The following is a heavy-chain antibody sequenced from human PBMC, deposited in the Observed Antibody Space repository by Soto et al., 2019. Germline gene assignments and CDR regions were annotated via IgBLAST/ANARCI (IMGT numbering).Heavy chain of an antibody. CDR3: ARIGWGGDS. J-gene: IGHJ4*02. CDR1: GGSVRTGSYH. V-gene: IGHV4-61*01. Sequence: ETLSLTCSVSGGSVRTGSYHWSWIRQPPGKGLEWIGFIPNNGSPDYNPSLKSRVVVSIDRSKNQFSLKVNSVTAADTAVYFCARIGWGGDSWGQGTLVTVSS. D-gene: IGHD7-27*01. CDR2: IPNNGSP.